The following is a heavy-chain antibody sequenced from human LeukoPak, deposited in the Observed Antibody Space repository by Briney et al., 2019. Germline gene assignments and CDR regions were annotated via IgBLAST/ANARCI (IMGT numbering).Heavy chain of an antibody. J-gene: IGHJ6*03. V-gene: IGHV4-4*07. Sequence: SETLSLTCTVSGGSISSYYWSWIRQPAGKGLEWIGPIYTSGSTNYNPSLKSRVTMSVDTSKSQFSLKLSSVTAADTAVYYCARDRFLSSDYYDSSGYSEPMPSDYYYMDVWGKGTTVTVSS. CDR3: ARDRFLSSDYYDSSGYSEPMPSDYYYMDV. CDR2: IYTSGST. CDR1: GGSISSYY. D-gene: IGHD3-22*01.